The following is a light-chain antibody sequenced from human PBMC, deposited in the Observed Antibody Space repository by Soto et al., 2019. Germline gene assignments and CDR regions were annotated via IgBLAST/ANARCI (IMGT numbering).Light chain of an antibody. V-gene: IGKV2-30*01. CDR3: MQGTHWPAT. CDR2: KVS. CDR1: QSLVYSDGNTY. J-gene: IGKJ4*01. Sequence: DVVMTQSPLSLPVTLGQPTSISCRSSQSLVYSDGNTYLNWFHQRPGQSPRRLIYKVSNRDSGVPDRFTGSGSGTDFTLNISRVEAEDVGVFYCMQGTHWPATFGGGTKVEIK.